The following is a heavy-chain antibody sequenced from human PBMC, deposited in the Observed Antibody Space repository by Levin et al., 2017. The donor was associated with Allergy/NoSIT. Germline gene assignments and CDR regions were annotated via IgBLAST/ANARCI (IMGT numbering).Heavy chain of an antibody. D-gene: IGHD3-9*01. V-gene: IGHV4-34*01. J-gene: IGHJ6*02. CDR2: INHSGST. CDR1: GGSFSDYN. CDR3: ARVRVILTGYYRGSQASYYYGMDV. Sequence: PSQTLSLTCAVYGGSFSDYNWSWIRQPPGKGLQWIGEINHSGSTNYTPSLKSRVTILVDTSKNQISLKLSSATAADTAVYYCARVRVILTGYYRGSQASYYYGMDVWGQGTTVTVSS.